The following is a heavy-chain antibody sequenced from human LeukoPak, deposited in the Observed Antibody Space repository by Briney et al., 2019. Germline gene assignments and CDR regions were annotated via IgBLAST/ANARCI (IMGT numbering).Heavy chain of an antibody. V-gene: IGHV4-39*07. Sequence: SETLSLTCSVSGASISSGSNYWGWIRQPPGTTLEWIGSIYSSGSTYYNPSLKSRVIIIIDTPKNHFSLTLSSVTAADTAVYYCARYGLLRLSEINAFHIWGQGTMVTVSS. D-gene: IGHD5-18*01. CDR1: GASISSGSNY. CDR2: IYSSGST. J-gene: IGHJ3*02. CDR3: ARYGLLRLSEINAFHI.